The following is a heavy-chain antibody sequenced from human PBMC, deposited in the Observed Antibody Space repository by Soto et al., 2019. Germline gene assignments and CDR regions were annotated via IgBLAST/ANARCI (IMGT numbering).Heavy chain of an antibody. CDR3: AKGPVMSH. CDR2: ISFDESKR. V-gene: IGHV3-30*18. D-gene: IGHD2-21*01. Sequence: QVQLVESGGGVVQPGRSLRLSCAASGFAFSNYGIHWVRQSPGKGLEWVALISFDESKRYYADSMKGRFTISRDNAKNTLYLQMNSLGVEDTGVYYCAKGPVMSHWGQGTLVTVSS. J-gene: IGHJ4*02. CDR1: GFAFSNYG.